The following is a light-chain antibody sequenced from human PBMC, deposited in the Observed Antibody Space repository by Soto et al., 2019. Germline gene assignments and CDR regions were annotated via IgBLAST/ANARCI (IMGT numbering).Light chain of an antibody. V-gene: IGKV1-6*02. CDR1: QGTGND. CDR2: AAT. J-gene: IGKJ4*01. CDR3: LQDHNYPLT. Sequence: AIQMAQSPSSLSASVGDRVTITCRASQGTGNDVGWYQQKPGKAPKLLLYAATTLQSGVPSRFGGTRSGTDFTLTISSLQPEDFATYYCLQDHNYPLTFGGGTKVEIK.